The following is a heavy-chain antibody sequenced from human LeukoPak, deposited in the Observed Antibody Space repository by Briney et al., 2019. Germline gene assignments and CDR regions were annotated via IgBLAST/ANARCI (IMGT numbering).Heavy chain of an antibody. Sequence: SETLSLTCTVSGDSLGSSRDYWGWIRQPPGKGLEWIGIIYSSGSTYYSPSLKSRVTISVDTSKNQFSLKLNSVTAADTAVYYCARGRWPVDYWGQGTLVTVSS. J-gene: IGHJ4*02. CDR1: GDSLGSSRDY. CDR2: IYSSGST. CDR3: ARGRWPVDY. V-gene: IGHV4-39*01. D-gene: IGHD2-15*01.